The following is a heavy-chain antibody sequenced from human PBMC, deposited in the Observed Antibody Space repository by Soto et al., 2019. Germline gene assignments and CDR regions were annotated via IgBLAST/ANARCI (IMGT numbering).Heavy chain of an antibody. J-gene: IGHJ3*02. CDR2: IKSKTDGGTT. V-gene: IGHV3-15*01. Sequence: XVSLRLSGAASGFTFSNAWMSWVRQAPGKGLEWVGRIKSKTDGGTTDYAAPVKGRFTISRDDSKNTLYLQMNSLKTEDTAVYYCTTATESKDAFDIWGQGTMVTVSS. CDR3: TTATESKDAFDI. CDR1: GFTFSNAW.